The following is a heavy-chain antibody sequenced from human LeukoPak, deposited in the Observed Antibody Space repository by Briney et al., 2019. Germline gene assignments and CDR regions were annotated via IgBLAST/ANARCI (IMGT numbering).Heavy chain of an antibody. D-gene: IGHD3-3*01. Sequence: PGGSLRLSCAAPGFTFSSYSMNWVRQAPGKGREWGSSISSSRSYIYYADSVKGRFTISRDNAKNSLYLQMNSLRAEDTAVYYCATLGEWLYYYYYYYMDVWGKGTTVTVS. V-gene: IGHV3-21*01. CDR2: ISSSRSYI. J-gene: IGHJ6*03. CDR1: GFTFSSYS. CDR3: ATLGEWLYYYYYYYMDV.